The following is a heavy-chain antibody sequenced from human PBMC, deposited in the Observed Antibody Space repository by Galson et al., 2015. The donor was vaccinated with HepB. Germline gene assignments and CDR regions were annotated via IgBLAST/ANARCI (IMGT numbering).Heavy chain of an antibody. J-gene: IGHJ4*02. CDR2: INPDGSST. Sequence: LRLSCAASGFTFSTYWMHWVRLAPGKGPVWVSRINPDGSSTGYADSVKGRFTISRDNAKNTLYLQMNSLRAEDAAVYYCAPDFDRANYWGQGTLLTVSS. D-gene: IGHD3-9*01. V-gene: IGHV3-74*01. CDR1: GFTFSTYW. CDR3: APDFDRANY.